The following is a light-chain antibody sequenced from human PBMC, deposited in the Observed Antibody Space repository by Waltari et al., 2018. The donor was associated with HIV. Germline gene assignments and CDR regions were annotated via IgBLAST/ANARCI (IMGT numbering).Light chain of an antibody. CDR3: QKYDYWPPT. J-gene: IGKJ1*01. Sequence: EIVMTQSTATLYVSPGERATLACWASQSISSELAWYQQKPGQAHRLLIYGASTRATGIPAMFSGSGSGTEFTLIISSLQSEDSALYYCQKYDYWPPTFAQGTKVEVK. CDR1: QSISSE. CDR2: GAS. V-gene: IGKV3-15*01.